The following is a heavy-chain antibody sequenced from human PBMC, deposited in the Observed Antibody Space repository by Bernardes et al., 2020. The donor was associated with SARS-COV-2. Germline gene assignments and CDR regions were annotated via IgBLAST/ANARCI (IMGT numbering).Heavy chain of an antibody. CDR1: GDSISGGSYY. J-gene: IGHJ6*02. Sequence: SETLSLTCTVSGDSISGGSYYWSWIRQPAGKGLEWIGRVFATGSTNYNPSLRSRVSISLDTSKNQFSLKLSSVTAADTAMYYCARDHSTSSLYYGMDVWGQGTTVTVSS. V-gene: IGHV4-61*02. CDR2: VFATGST. CDR3: ARDHSTSSLYYGMDV. D-gene: IGHD6-6*01.